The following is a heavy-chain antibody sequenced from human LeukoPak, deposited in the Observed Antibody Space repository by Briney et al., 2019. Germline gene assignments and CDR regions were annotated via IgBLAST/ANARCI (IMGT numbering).Heavy chain of an antibody. Sequence: GGSLRLSCAASGFTFDDYAMHWVRQAPGKGLEWVSGISWNSGSIGYADSVKGRFTISRDNAKNSPYLQMNSLRAEDTALYYCAKGIAAAGYYFDYWGQGTLVTVSS. V-gene: IGHV3-9*01. CDR3: AKGIAAAGYYFDY. J-gene: IGHJ4*02. D-gene: IGHD6-13*01. CDR1: GFTFDDYA. CDR2: ISWNSGSI.